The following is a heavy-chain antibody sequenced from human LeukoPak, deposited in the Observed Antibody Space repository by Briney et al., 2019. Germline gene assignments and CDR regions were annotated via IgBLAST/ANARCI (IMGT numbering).Heavy chain of an antibody. V-gene: IGHV1-3*03. CDR3: ARGGGGYSSGWYARRDRYYMDV. CDR1: GYTFTTYA. CDR2: INPGNGDT. D-gene: IGHD6-19*01. Sequence: ASVKVSCKASGYTFTTYAIHWVRQAPGQRLEWMGWINPGNGDTRYSQYFQGRVTITRDTSATTAYMELSSLRSEDMAVYYCARGGGGYSSGWYARRDRYYMDVWGKGTTVTVSS. J-gene: IGHJ6*03.